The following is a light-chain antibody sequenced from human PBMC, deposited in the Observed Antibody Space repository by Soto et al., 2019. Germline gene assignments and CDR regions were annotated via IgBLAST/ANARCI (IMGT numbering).Light chain of an antibody. V-gene: IGKV3-20*01. CDR1: QSVGSS. Sequence: EIVFTQSPGTLSFSPGERANLSCRASQSVGSSLSWYQQKPGQAPRLLFYGASNRATAIPDRFSGSGFGTDFTLTITRLEPEDFAVYYCQQYGDSPQTLGPGTKVDIK. CDR2: GAS. J-gene: IGKJ1*01. CDR3: QQYGDSPQT.